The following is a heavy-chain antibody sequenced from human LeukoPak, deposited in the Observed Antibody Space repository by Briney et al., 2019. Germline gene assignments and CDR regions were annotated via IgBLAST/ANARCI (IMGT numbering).Heavy chain of an antibody. Sequence: GSSVKVSCKASGGTFSSYAISWVRQAPGQGLEWIGWIIVGSGATKCAQDFQERVTITRDLSTSTLYMELRSLTSEDTAVYYCAADLSNPRMGASYLDSWGQGTLVTVSS. CDR1: GGTFSSYA. V-gene: IGHV1-58*02. J-gene: IGHJ4*02. CDR3: AADLSNPRMGASYLDS. CDR2: IIVGSGAT. D-gene: IGHD3-16*01.